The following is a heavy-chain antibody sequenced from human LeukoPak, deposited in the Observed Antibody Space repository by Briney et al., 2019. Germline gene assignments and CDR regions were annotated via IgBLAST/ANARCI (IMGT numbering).Heavy chain of an antibody. CDR2: IYYSGST. CDR1: GGSVSGYY. CDR3: ARDSEWGLLRSDY. Sequence: SETLFLTCTVSGGSVSGYYWSWIRQPPGKGLEWIGYIYYSGSTNYNPSLKSRVTISVDTSENQFSLKLTSVTAADTAVYYCARDSEWGLLRSDYWGQGTLVTVSS. J-gene: IGHJ4*02. V-gene: IGHV4-59*02. D-gene: IGHD1-26*01.